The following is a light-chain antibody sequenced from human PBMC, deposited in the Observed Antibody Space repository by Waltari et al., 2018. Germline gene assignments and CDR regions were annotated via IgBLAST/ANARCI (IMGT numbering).Light chain of an antibody. CDR2: DVT. CDR1: TSDVGGYNY. J-gene: IGLJ3*02. Sequence: SALTQPRSVSGSPGQSVTISHTGTTSDVGGYNYVSWYQHHPGKAPKLMNFDVTQRPSGVPDRFSGSKSANTASLTISGLQAEDEADYYCCSFAGTYTWVFGGGTKVTVL. V-gene: IGLV2-11*01. CDR3: CSFAGTYTWV.